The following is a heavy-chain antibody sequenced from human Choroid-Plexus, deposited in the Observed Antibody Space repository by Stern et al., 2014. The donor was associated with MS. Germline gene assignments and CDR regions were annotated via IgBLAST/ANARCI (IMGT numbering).Heavy chain of an antibody. CDR2: VSYDGSNK. Sequence: VQLVQSGGGVVQPGRPLRLSCVASGFTFGSFAMHWVRQAPGKGLEWVAGVSYDGSNKYYAGSVKGRFTISRDNSQNTLYMQMSSLRPEDTAVYYCAKERQYLTYFFDHWGQGSLVTVSS. J-gene: IGHJ5*02. D-gene: IGHD2/OR15-2a*01. CDR1: GFTFGSFA. CDR3: AKERQYLTYFFDH. V-gene: IGHV3-30*18.